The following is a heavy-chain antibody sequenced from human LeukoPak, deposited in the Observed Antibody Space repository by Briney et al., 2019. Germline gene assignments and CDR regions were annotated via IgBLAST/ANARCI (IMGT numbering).Heavy chain of an antibody. Sequence: GGSLRLSCAASGFTVSTNYMSWVRQAPGKGLEWVSVIHSGGSTYYADSVKGRFTISRDNSKNTLYLQMNSLRAEDTAVYYCARDLAVTDYYYGMDVWGQGTTVTVSS. CDR3: ARDLAVTDYYYGMDV. J-gene: IGHJ6*02. CDR1: GFTVSTNY. CDR2: IHSGGST. V-gene: IGHV3-66*01. D-gene: IGHD4-4*01.